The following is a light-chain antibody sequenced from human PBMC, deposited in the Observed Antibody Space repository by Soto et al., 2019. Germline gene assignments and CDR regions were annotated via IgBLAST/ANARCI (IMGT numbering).Light chain of an antibody. Sequence: TVMTQSPGTLSVSPGERATISCWASQAISYNVAWYQHFPGQAPRLLIHGAPTRANGVPARFSGSGSGTEFTLTITSVQSEDFATYYCQQYNDWPPNYTFGRGTRLEI. CDR3: QQYNDWPPNYT. CDR2: GAP. J-gene: IGKJ2*01. CDR1: QAISYN. V-gene: IGKV3-15*01.